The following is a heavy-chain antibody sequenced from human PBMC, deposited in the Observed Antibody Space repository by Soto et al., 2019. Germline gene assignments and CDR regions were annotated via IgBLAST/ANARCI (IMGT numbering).Heavy chain of an antibody. CDR1: GFTFSSYS. CDR3: ARDLVVVAAIRGADY. J-gene: IGHJ4*02. D-gene: IGHD2-15*01. CDR2: ISGSSSTI. V-gene: IGHV3-48*01. Sequence: GGSLRLSCAASGFTFSSYSMNWVRQAPGKGLEWVSYISGSSSTIYYADSVKGRFTISRDNAKNSLYLQMNSLRAEDTAVYYCARDLVVVAAIRGADYWGQGTLVTVSS.